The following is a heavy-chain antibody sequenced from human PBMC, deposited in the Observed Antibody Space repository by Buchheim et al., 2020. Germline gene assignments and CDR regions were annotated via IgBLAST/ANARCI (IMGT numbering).Heavy chain of an antibody. CDR3: ARVRTGESLPSYTVHDAFDI. V-gene: IGHV3-30*04. J-gene: IGHJ3*02. D-gene: IGHD7-27*01. CDR1: GFTFSSYA. CDR2: ISYDGSNK. Sequence: QVQLVESGGGVVQPGRSLRLSCAASGFTFSSYAMHWVRQAPGKGLEWVAVISYDGSNKYYADSVKGRFTISRDNSKNTLYLQMNSLRAEDTAVYYCARVRTGESLPSYTVHDAFDIWGQGT.